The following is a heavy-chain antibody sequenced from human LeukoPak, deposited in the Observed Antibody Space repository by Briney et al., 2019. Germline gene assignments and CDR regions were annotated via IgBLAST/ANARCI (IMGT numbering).Heavy chain of an antibody. V-gene: IGHV1-18*01. D-gene: IGHD3-3*01. CDR1: GYTFTSYG. CDR2: ISAYNGNT. J-gene: IGHJ1*01. CDR3: ARYGDYGFWSKDFQH. Sequence: GASVKVSCKASGYTFTSYGISWVRQAPRQGLEWMGWISAYNGNTNYAQKLQGRVTMTTDTSTSTAYMELRSLRSDDTAGYYCARYGDYGFWSKDFQHWGQGTLVTVSS.